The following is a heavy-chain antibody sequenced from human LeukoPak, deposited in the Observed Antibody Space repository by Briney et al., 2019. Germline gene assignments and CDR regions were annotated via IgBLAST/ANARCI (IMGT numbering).Heavy chain of an antibody. V-gene: IGHV3-23*01. CDR3: AKATPGSGSHYDSSY. CDR1: GFTFSSYA. D-gene: IGHD3-10*01. CDR2: ISGSGGTT. J-gene: IGHJ4*02. Sequence: PGGSLRLSCAASGFTFSSYAMSWVRQAPGKGLEWVSTISGSGGTTYYADSVKGQFTISRDNSRSTLYLQMNSLRAEDTAVYYCAKATPGSGSHYDSSYWGQGTLVTVSS.